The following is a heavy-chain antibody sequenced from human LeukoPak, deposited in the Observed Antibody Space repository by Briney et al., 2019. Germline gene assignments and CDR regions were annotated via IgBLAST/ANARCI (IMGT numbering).Heavy chain of an antibody. Sequence: GGSLRLSCAASGFTFSSYAMSWVRQAPGKGLEWVSTISGSGGSTYYADSVKGRFTVSRDNSKNTLYLQMNSLGAEDTAAYYCAKVASSGWRAGLDYWGQGTLVTVSS. D-gene: IGHD6-19*01. V-gene: IGHV3-23*01. CDR2: ISGSGGST. CDR3: AKVASSGWRAGLDY. CDR1: GFTFSSYA. J-gene: IGHJ4*02.